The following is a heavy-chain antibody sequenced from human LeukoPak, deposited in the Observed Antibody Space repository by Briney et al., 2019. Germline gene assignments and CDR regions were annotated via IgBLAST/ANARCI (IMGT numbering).Heavy chain of an antibody. V-gene: IGHV3-66*01. D-gene: IGHD3-9*01. Sequence: AGGSLRLSCAASGFTFSSYWMGWVRQAPGKGLEWVSVIYSGGSTYYADSVKGRFTISRDNSKNTLYLQMNSLRVEDTAVYYCALGLVTDYWGQGTLVTVSS. CDR3: ALGLVTDY. J-gene: IGHJ4*02. CDR2: IYSGGST. CDR1: GFTFSSYW.